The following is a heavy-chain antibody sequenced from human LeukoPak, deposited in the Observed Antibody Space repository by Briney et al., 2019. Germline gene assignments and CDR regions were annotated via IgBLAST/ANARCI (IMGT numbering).Heavy chain of an antibody. Sequence: GGSLRLSCAASGFTFSSYGMHLVRQAPGKGLEWVAVMSYDGSNKYYADSVKGRFTISRDNSKNTLYLQMNSLRAEDTAVYYCAKACGYSYGYDYWGQGTLVTVSS. D-gene: IGHD5-18*01. CDR3: AKACGYSYGYDY. CDR1: GFTFSSYG. V-gene: IGHV3-30*18. J-gene: IGHJ4*02. CDR2: MSYDGSNK.